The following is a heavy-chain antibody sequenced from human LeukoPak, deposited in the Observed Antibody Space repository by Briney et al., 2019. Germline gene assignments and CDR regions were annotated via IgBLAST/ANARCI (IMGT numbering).Heavy chain of an antibody. V-gene: IGHV1-8*01. Sequence: ASVKVSCKASGYTFTSYDINWVRQATGQGLEWMGWMNPNSGNTGYAQKFQGRVTMTRNTSISTAYMELSSLRSEDTAVYYCARGGYSSGWYVVDYYYYYYMDVWGKGTTVTISS. CDR3: ARGGYSSGWYVVDYYYYYYMDV. CDR1: GYTFTSYD. D-gene: IGHD6-19*01. CDR2: MNPNSGNT. J-gene: IGHJ6*03.